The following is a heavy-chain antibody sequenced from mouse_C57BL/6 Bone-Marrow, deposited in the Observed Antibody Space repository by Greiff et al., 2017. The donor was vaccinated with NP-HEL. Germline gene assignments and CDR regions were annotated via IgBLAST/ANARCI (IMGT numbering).Heavy chain of an antibody. D-gene: IGHD1-1*02. V-gene: IGHV1-81*01. CDR3: ARSYGKTWFAY. CDR2: IYPRSCNT. J-gene: IGHJ3*01. Sequence: QVQLQQSGAELARPGASVKLSCKASGYTFTSYGISWVKQRTGQGLEWIGEIYPRSCNTYYNEKFKGKATLTADKSSSTAYMELRSLTSEDSAVYFCARSYGKTWFAYWGQGTLVTVSA. CDR1: GYTFTSYG.